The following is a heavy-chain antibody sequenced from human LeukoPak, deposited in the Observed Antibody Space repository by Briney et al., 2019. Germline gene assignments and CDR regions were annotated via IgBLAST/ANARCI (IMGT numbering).Heavy chain of an antibody. CDR1: GFTFSSYA. Sequence: PGGSLRLSCAASGFTFSSYAMSWVRQAPGKGLEWVPAISGSGGSTYYADSVKGRFTISRDNSKNTLYLQMNSLRAEDTAVYYCAKPVCSGGSCSYYFDYWGQGTLVTVSS. V-gene: IGHV3-23*01. D-gene: IGHD2-15*01. CDR3: AKPVCSGGSCSYYFDY. CDR2: ISGSGGST. J-gene: IGHJ4*02.